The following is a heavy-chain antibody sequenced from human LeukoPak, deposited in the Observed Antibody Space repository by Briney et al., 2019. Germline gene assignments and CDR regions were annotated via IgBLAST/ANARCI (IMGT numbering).Heavy chain of an antibody. D-gene: IGHD3-3*01. CDR1: GFTFSSYG. Sequence: PGGSLRLSCAASGFTFSSYGMHWVRQAPGKGLEWVAFIRYDGSNKYYADSVKGRFTISRDNSKNTLYLQMNSLRAEDTAVYYCAKMGLGDSKYDFWSGHPHDAFDIWGQGTMVTVSS. CDR3: AKMGLGDSKYDFWSGHPHDAFDI. J-gene: IGHJ3*02. V-gene: IGHV3-30*02. CDR2: IRYDGSNK.